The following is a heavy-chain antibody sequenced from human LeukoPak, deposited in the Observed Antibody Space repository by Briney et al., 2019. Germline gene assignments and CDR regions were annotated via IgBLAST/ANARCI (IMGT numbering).Heavy chain of an antibody. CDR1: GFTVSSNY. D-gene: IGHD3-10*01. J-gene: IGHJ4*02. V-gene: IGHV3-66*01. Sequence: PGGSLRLSCAASGFTVSSNYMSWVRQAPGKGLEWVSVIYSGGSTYYADSVKGRFTISRDNSKNTLYLQMNSLRAEDTAVYYCARDLDFYGSGSPPLDYWGQGTLVTVSS. CDR2: IYSGGST. CDR3: ARDLDFYGSGSPPLDY.